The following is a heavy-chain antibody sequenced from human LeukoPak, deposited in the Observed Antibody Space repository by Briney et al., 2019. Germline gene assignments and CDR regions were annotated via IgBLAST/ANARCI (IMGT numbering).Heavy chain of an antibody. J-gene: IGHJ1*01. CDR1: GFTFSSYA. V-gene: IGHV3-23*01. CDR2: ISGSGGST. Sequence: GGSLRLSCAASGFTFSSYAMSWVRQAPGKGLEWVSAISGSGGSTYYADSVEGRFTISRDNSKNTLYLQMNSLRAEDTAVYYCAKDGGYCSGGSCYSEYFQHWGQGTLVTVSS. CDR3: AKDGGYCSGGSCYSEYFQH. D-gene: IGHD2-15*01.